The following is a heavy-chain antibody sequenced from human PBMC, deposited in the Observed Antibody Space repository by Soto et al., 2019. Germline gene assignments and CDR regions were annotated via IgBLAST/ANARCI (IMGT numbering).Heavy chain of an antibody. D-gene: IGHD2-21*01. CDR2: IKSDVIST. CDR3: AIGGGDYNYFDH. V-gene: IGHV3-74*01. J-gene: IGHJ4*02. CDR1: GLLFSTYC. Sequence: EVQLVESGGDLVQPGGCLRLSCAASGLLFSTYCMFWVRQVPRKGLLWVSRIKSDVISTSYADSVKGRFTISRDNTKNTLYLQMTSLRAEDTAVYYCAIGGGDYNYFDHWGQVILVTVSS.